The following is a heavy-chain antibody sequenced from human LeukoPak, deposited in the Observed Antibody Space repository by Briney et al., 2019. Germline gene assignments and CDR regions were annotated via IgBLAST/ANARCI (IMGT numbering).Heavy chain of an antibody. J-gene: IGHJ4*02. Sequence: GASVKVSCKASGYTFTTYYIHWERQAPGQGLEWVGIINPSGGDTKYAQKFQGRVTLIRDTSTSTVSMELSSLRSEDTAVYYCARGSFAGTGGYYASNPFFDYWGQGTLVTVSS. CDR2: INPSGGDT. D-gene: IGHD3-22*01. V-gene: IGHV1-46*01. CDR1: GYTFTTYY. CDR3: ARGSFAGTGGYYASNPFFDY.